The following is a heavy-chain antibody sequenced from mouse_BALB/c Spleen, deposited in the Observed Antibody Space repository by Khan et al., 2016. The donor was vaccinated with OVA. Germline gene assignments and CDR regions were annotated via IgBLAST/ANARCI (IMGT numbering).Heavy chain of an antibody. CDR2: IDPANGTT. CDR1: GFNIKDTY. V-gene: IGHV14-3*02. Sequence: VQLKQSGAELVKPGASVKLSCTASGFNIKDTYMHWVKQRPEQGLEWIGRIDPANGTTKYDPKFQGKATITAATSSNTAYLQLSSLTSEDTAVYYCANWDWYFDVWGAGTTVTVSS. CDR3: ANWDWYFDV. D-gene: IGHD4-1*01. J-gene: IGHJ1*01.